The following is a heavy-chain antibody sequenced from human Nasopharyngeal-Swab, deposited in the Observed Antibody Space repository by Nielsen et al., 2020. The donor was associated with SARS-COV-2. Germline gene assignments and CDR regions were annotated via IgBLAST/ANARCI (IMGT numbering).Heavy chain of an antibody. Sequence: ASVKVSCKVSGYTLTELSMHWVRQAPGKGLEWMGGFDPEDGETIYAQKFQGRVTMTEDTSTDTAYMELRSLRSDDTAVYYCARERTDYDFWSDSYNYYGLDVWGQGATVTVSS. CDR2: FDPEDGET. V-gene: IGHV1-24*01. CDR1: GYTLTELS. J-gene: IGHJ6*02. CDR3: ARERTDYDFWSDSYNYYGLDV. D-gene: IGHD3-3*01.